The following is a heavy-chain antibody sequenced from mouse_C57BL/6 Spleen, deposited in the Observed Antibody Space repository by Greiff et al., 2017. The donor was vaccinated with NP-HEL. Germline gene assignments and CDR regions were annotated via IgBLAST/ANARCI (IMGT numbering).Heavy chain of an antibody. CDR2: IWRGGST. Sequence: QVQLKQSGPGLVQPSQSLSITCTVSGFSLTSYGVHWVRQSPGKGLEWLGVIWRGGSTDYNAAFISRLSISKDNSKSQVFFKMNSLQADDTAIYYCATAYYSNYEAMDYWGQGTSVTVSS. CDR3: ATAYYSNYEAMDY. J-gene: IGHJ4*01. V-gene: IGHV2-2*01. CDR1: GFSLTSYG. D-gene: IGHD2-5*01.